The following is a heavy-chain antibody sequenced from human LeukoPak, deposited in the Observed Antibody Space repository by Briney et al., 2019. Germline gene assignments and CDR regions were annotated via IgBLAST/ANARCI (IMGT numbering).Heavy chain of an antibody. CDR2: MYDSGST. D-gene: IGHD6-13*01. Sequence: PSETLSLTCTVSGGSISGYYWNWIRQPPGKGLEWIGYMYDSGSTNYNPSLRSRVTISKDTSKNQFSLKLSSVTAADTAVYYCARDRNGQQPDYFQYGTDVWGQGTTVTVSS. CDR3: ARDRNGQQPDYFQYGTDV. J-gene: IGHJ6*02. CDR1: GGSISGYY. V-gene: IGHV4-59*01.